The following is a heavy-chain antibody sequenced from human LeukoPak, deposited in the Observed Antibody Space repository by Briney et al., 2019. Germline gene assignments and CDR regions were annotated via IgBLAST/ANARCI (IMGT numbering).Heavy chain of an antibody. Sequence: PGGSLRLSCAASGFTFSSYSMNWVRQAPGKGLEWVSSITESGAYTYYADSVKGRFTISRDNSKNTLYLQMNSLRVEDTAVFYCAKDFSGSWQFDPCGQGTLATVSS. CDR3: AKDFSGSWQFDP. CDR1: GFTFSSYS. CDR2: ITESGAYT. J-gene: IGHJ5*02. D-gene: IGHD6-13*01. V-gene: IGHV3-23*01.